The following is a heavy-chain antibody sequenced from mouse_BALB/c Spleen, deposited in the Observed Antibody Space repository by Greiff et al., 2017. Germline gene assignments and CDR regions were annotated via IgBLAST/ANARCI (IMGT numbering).Heavy chain of an antibody. CDR3: ASPFAY. V-gene: IGHV14-3*02. Sequence: EVQLQESGAELVKPGASVKLSCTASGFNIKDTYMHWVKQRPEQGLEWIGRIDPANGNTKYDPKFQGKATITADTSSNTAYLQLSSLTSEDTAVYYCASPFAYWGQGTLVTVSA. CDR1: GFNIKDTY. CDR2: IDPANGNT. J-gene: IGHJ3*01.